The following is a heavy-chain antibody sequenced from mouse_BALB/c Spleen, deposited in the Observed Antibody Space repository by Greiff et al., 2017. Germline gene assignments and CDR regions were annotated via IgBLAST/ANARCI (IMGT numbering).Heavy chain of an antibody. CDR3: ASPFAY. V-gene: IGHV14-3*02. Sequence: EVQLQESGAELVKPGASVKLSCTASGFNIKDTYMHWVKQRPEQGLEWIGRIDPANGNTKYDPKFQGKATITADTSSNTAYLQLSSLTSEDTAVYYCASPFAYWGQGTLVTVSA. CDR1: GFNIKDTY. CDR2: IDPANGNT. J-gene: IGHJ3*01.